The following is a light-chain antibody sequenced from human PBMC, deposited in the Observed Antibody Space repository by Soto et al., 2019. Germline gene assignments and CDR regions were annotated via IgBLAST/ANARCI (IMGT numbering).Light chain of an antibody. CDR3: QQGFIAPWT. Sequence: DIQMTQSPSSLSASVGDRVTITCRASQSITGYLNWYQQKPGKVPKLLIYAASTLQSGVPSRFSGSGSGTDFTLTLSSLQAEDSATYYCQQGFIAPWTFGQGTKVDIK. V-gene: IGKV1-39*01. J-gene: IGKJ1*01. CDR1: QSITGY. CDR2: AAS.